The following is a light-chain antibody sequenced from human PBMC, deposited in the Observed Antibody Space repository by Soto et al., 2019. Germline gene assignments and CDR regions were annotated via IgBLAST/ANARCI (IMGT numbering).Light chain of an antibody. Sequence: DIQMTQSPSTLSASVGDRVTITCRASQSISSWLAWYQQKPGKAPKLLIYKASSLGSGVPSRFSGSGSGTEFTLTISTLQPDDFATYYCQQYNSYWTFGQGTKVEIE. V-gene: IGKV1-5*03. CDR2: KAS. CDR1: QSISSW. CDR3: QQYNSYWT. J-gene: IGKJ1*01.